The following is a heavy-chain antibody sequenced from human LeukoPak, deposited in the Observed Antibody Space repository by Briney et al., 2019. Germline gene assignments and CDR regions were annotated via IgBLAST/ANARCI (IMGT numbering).Heavy chain of an antibody. V-gene: IGHV3-30*02. J-gene: IGHJ4*02. D-gene: IGHD3-3*01. CDR2: IRYDGSNK. CDR1: GFTFSSYG. Sequence: GGSLRLSCAASGFTFSSYGMHWVRQAPGKGLEWVAFIRYDGSNKYYADTVKGRFTISRDNSKNTLYLQMNSLRAEDTAVYYCAKVLFSFRSLEWFLKGYFDYWGQGTLVTVSS. CDR3: AKVLFSFRSLEWFLKGYFDY.